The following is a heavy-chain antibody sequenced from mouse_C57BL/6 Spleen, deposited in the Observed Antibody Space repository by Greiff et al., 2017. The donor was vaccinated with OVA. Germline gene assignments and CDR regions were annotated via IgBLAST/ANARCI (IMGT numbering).Heavy chain of an antibody. V-gene: IGHV1-80*01. CDR2: IYPGDGDT. J-gene: IGHJ4*01. Sequence: QVQLKQSGAELVKPGASVKISCKASGYAFSSYWMNWVKQRPGKGLEWIGQIYPGDGDTNYNGKFKGKATLTADKSSSTAYMQLSSLTSEDSAVYFCASGLGRSYYAMDYWGQGTSVTVSS. CDR3: ASGLGRSYYAMDY. D-gene: IGHD4-1*01. CDR1: GYAFSSYW.